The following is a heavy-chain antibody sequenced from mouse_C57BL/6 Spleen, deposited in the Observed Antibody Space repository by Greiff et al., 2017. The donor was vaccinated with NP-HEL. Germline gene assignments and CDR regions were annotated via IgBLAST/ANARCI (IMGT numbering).Heavy chain of an antibody. Sequence: VQLQQPGAELVKPGASVKLSCKASGYTFTSYWMHWVKQRPGQGLEWIGMIHPNSGSTNYNEKFKSKATLTVDKSSSTAYMQLSSLTSEDSAVYYCARGAPNFFVGFDYWGQGTTLTVSS. J-gene: IGHJ2*01. CDR1: GYTFTSYW. CDR3: ARGAPNFFVGFDY. D-gene: IGHD3-3*01. V-gene: IGHV1-64*01. CDR2: IHPNSGST.